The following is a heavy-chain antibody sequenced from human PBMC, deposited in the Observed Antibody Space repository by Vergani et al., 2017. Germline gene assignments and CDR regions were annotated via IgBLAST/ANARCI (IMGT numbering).Heavy chain of an antibody. J-gene: IGHJ5*02. V-gene: IGHV5-51*01. Sequence: EVQLVQSGAEVKKPGESLKISCKGSGYSFTSYWIGWVRQMPGKGLEWMGIIYPCDPDTGYSPYFQGQVTIAADKSIRTAYLQWSRLKATDTAMYYCAGRKGRDQVVAASGTFDPGGEGTVVAVSA. D-gene: IGHD1-26*01. CDR3: AGRKGRDQVVAASGTFDP. CDR2: IYPCDPDT. CDR1: GYSFTSYW.